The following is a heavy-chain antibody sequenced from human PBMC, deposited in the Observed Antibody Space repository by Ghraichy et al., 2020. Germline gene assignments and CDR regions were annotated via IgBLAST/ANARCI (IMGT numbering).Heavy chain of an antibody. V-gene: IGHV4-59*08. D-gene: IGHD3-10*01. CDR2: TYYSGTT. CDR1: GGSISGNF. J-gene: IGHJ5*02. CDR3: ARQGSGGFDP. Sequence: SQTFSLTCTVSGGSISGNFWSWIRQPPGKGLEWIGYTYYSGTTSYNPSLKSRVTISVDTSKRQFSLKLTSVTAADTAVYFCARQGSGGFDPWGQGTLVTVSS.